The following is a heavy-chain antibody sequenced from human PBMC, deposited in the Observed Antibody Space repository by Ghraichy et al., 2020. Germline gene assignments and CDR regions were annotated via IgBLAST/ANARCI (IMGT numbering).Heavy chain of an antibody. D-gene: IGHD1-14*01. CDR2: ISSDGSGRNFI. CDR3: GTTGTSFFLPRVDY. CDR1: GFPFKTYS. J-gene: IGHJ4*02. Sequence: GGSLRLSCAASGFPFKTYSLNWVRQAPGKGLEWVSSISSDGSGRNFIYYADSVKGRFIISRDDARNSLNHKMTSLRDEDAAVYYRGTTGTSFFLPRVDYWGQGTLVAVPP. V-gene: IGHV3-21*01.